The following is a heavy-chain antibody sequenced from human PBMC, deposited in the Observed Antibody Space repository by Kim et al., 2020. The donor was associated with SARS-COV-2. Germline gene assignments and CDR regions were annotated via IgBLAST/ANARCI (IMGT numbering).Heavy chain of an antibody. V-gene: IGHV3-23*01. Sequence: GGSLRLSCGASGFSFNTYAMAWVRQAPGKGLEWVSHLSGSGLSTNYADSVKGRFTISRDNSQNSVHLQMDSLRAEDTALYYCARVSYGDYLDQWGQGILVTVSS. D-gene: IGHD4-17*01. CDR3: ARVSYGDYLDQ. J-gene: IGHJ4*02. CDR1: GFSFNTYA. CDR2: LSGSGLST.